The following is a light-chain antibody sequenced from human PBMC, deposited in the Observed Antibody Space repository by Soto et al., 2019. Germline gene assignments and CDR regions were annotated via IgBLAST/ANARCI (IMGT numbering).Light chain of an antibody. J-gene: IGLJ2*01. CDR1: SSDVGTYNY. CDR2: DVS. Sequence: QSALTQPRSVSGSPGQSVTISCTGTSSDVGTYNYVSWYQQHPGKDPKLMIYDVSQRPSGVPDRLSGSKSGNTASLTISGLQAEDESDYYFCSYAGSYTSVFGGGTKLTVL. V-gene: IGLV2-11*01. CDR3: CSYAGSYTSV.